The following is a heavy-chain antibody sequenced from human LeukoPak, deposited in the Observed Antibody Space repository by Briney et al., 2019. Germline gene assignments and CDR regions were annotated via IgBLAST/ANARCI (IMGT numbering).Heavy chain of an antibody. CDR3: AREYYDFWSGYPRVYYYGMDV. V-gene: IGHV3-64*04. CDR1: GFTFSSYA. CDR2: ISSNGGST. D-gene: IGHD3-3*01. Sequence: GGSLRLSCAASGFTFSSYAMHWVRQAPGKGLEYVSAISSNGGSTYYADSVKGRFTISRDNSKNTLYLQMNSLRAEDTAVYYCAREYYDFWSGYPRVYYYGMDVWGQGTTVTVSS. J-gene: IGHJ6*02.